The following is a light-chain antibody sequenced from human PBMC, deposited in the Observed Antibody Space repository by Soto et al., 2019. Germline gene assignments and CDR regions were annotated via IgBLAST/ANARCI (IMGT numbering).Light chain of an antibody. CDR1: QTISNF. CDR2: SAS. Sequence: DIQMTQSPSFLSASAGDRVTIFCRASQTISNFLHWYQQKPGKAPKLLIYSASNLESGVPSRFGGSGSGTDFTLTIRSLEPEDFATYYWQQSYRNPRTFGLGTRVEIK. J-gene: IGKJ1*01. V-gene: IGKV1-39*01. CDR3: QQSYRNPRT.